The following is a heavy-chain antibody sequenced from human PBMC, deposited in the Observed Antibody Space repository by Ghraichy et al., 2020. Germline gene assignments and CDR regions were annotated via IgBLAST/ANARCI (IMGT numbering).Heavy chain of an antibody. V-gene: IGHV4-39*01. CDR2: ISYSGGT. CDR1: GGSISSSSYY. Sequence: SETLSLTCTVSGGSISSSSYYWGWIRQPPGKGLEWIGSISYSGGTYYNPSLKSRVTISVDTSKNQFSLKLSSVTAADTAVYYCARPSSRSSWKADFDYWGQGTLVTVSS. CDR3: ARPSSRSSWKADFDY. D-gene: IGHD6-13*01. J-gene: IGHJ4*02.